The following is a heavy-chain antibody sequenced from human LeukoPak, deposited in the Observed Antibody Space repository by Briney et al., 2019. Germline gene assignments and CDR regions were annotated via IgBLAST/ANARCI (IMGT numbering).Heavy chain of an antibody. J-gene: IGHJ6*03. D-gene: IGHD1-26*01. Sequence: GASVKVSCKASGGTFSSYAISWVRQAPGQGLEWMGGIIPIFGTANYAQRFQGRVTITADESTSTAYMELSSLRSEDTAVYYCARGGSYYVNYYYYMDVWGKGTTVTISS. CDR3: ARGGSYYVNYYYYMDV. CDR1: GGTFSSYA. CDR2: IIPIFGTA. V-gene: IGHV1-69*13.